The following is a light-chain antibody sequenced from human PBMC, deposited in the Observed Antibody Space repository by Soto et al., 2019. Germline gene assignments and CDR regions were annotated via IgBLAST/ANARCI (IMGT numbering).Light chain of an antibody. Sequence: DIQMTQSPSSLAASVGERVTITCRASQNIHSFLNWYQQKPGKAPQVLIYGGSALQSGVPSRFSGSGSGTDFTLTNSSLQPEDFASYFCQQSYNIPFTFGPGTKVDIK. CDR3: QQSYNIPFT. V-gene: IGKV1-39*01. CDR2: GGS. CDR1: QNIHSF. J-gene: IGKJ3*01.